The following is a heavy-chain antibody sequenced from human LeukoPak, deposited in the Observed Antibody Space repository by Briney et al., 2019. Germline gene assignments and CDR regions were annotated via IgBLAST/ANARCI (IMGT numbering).Heavy chain of an antibody. V-gene: IGHV3-66*01. D-gene: IGHD5-12*01. J-gene: IGHJ4*02. CDR1: EFSVGSNY. CDR2: IYSGGST. CDR3: VRGPSAYHNT. Sequence: GGSLRLSCAASEFSVGSNYMTWVRQAPGKGLEWVSLIYSGGSTYYADSVKGRFTISRDNSKNTLYLQMNSLRAEDTAVYYCVRGPSAYHNTGGQRTLVTVSS.